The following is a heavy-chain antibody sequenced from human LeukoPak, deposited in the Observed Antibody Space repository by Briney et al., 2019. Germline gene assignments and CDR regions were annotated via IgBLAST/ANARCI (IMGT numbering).Heavy chain of an antibody. Sequence: GGSLRLSCAASELTSSTSWMSWVRQAPGKGLEWVAQTKQDGNEKYYVDSVKGRFTTSRDKNSLFLQMNSVRAEDTAVYYCVVWGISGITNHWGQGTLVTVSS. CDR3: VVWGISGITNH. D-gene: IGHD1-7*01. J-gene: IGHJ4*02. CDR2: TKQDGNEK. CDR1: ELTSSTSW. V-gene: IGHV3-7*01.